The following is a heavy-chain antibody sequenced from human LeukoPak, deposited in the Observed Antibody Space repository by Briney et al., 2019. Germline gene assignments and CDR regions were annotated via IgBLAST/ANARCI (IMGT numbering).Heavy chain of an antibody. CDR3: ARRGGGFDDAFDI. CDR2: IYYSGST. J-gene: IGHJ3*02. D-gene: IGHD3-16*01. V-gene: IGHV4-59*08. CDR1: GGSISSYY. Sequence: SETLSLTCTVSGGSISSYYWSWIRRPPGKGLEWIGYIYYSGSTNYNPSLKSRVTISVDTSKNHFSLKLSSVTAADTAVYYCARRGGGFDDAFDIWGQGTMVTVSS.